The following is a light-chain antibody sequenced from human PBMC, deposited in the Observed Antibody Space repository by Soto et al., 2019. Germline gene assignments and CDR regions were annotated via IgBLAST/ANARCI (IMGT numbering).Light chain of an antibody. CDR1: QSVSSTY. Sequence: EIVLTQSPGTLSLFPGERATLSCRASQSVSSTYFAWYRQKPGQPPRLLIYGASNRATGVPDRFSGSGSGPDFTLTISRLEPEDFAVYYCQHYISSPPGFTFGPGTTVEIK. CDR2: GAS. V-gene: IGKV3-20*01. CDR3: QHYISSPPGFT. J-gene: IGKJ3*01.